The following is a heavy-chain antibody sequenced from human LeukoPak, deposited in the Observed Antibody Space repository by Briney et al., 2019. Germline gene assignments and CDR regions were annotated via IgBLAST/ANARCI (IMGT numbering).Heavy chain of an antibody. J-gene: IGHJ4*02. D-gene: IGHD6-13*01. V-gene: IGHV4-59*08. CDR1: GGSISSYY. Sequence: SETLSLTCTVSGGSISSYYWSWIRQPPGKGLEWIGYIYYSGSTNYNPSLKSRVTISVDTSKNQFSLKLSSVTAADTAVYYCARHALIAAAWRWGQGTLVTVSS. CDR2: IYYSGST. CDR3: ARHALIAAAWR.